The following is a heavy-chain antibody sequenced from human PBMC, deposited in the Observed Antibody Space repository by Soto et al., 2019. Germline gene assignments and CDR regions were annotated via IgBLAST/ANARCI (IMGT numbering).Heavy chain of an antibody. J-gene: IGHJ4*02. CDR2: TYYRSKWYN. CDR1: GDSVSSNSVI. Sequence: PXHSLSLTFAISGDSVSSNSVIWNWIRQSPSRGLEWLGRTYYRSKWYNDSAVSVKSRVIISPDTSKNQFSLQLNSVTPDDTAVYYCARGGQGINAGLFDSWGQGTLVTVSS. CDR3: ARGGQGINAGLFDS. D-gene: IGHD2-21*01. V-gene: IGHV6-1*01.